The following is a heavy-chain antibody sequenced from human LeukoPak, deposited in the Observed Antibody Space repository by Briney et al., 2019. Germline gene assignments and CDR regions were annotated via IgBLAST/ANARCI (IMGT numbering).Heavy chain of an antibody. Sequence: SETLSLTCTVSGGSISSSSYYWGWIRQPPGKGLEWIGSIYYSGSTYYNLSLKSRVTISVDTSKNQFSLKLNSVTAADTAVYYCASIVRGVSFYYYYYYYMDVWGKGTTVTVSS. J-gene: IGHJ6*03. CDR1: GGSISSSSYY. D-gene: IGHD3-10*01. CDR2: IYYSGST. V-gene: IGHV4-39*07. CDR3: ASIVRGVSFYYYYYYYMDV.